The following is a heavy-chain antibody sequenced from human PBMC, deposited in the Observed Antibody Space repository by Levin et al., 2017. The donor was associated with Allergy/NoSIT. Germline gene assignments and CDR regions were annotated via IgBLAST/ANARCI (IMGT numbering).Heavy chain of an antibody. CDR1: GLTFSASA. Sequence: QAGGSLRLSCVVSGLTFSASAMSWVRQAPGKGLEWVSTIRGGGVTIYYADSVRGRFTTSRDDSRSTLYLQMNGLTPEDTAVYYCGIHPPDSWDIIFDSWGQGALVAVSS. J-gene: IGHJ4*02. V-gene: IGHV3-23*01. CDR3: GIHPPDSWDIIFDS. CDR2: IRGGGVTI. D-gene: IGHD1-26*01.